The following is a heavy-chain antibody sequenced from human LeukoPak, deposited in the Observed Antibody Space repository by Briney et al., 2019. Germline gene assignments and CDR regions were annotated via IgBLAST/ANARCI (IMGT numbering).Heavy chain of an antibody. Sequence: ASVKVSCKASGYTFTSYGISWVRQAPGQGLEWMGWISAYNGNTNYAQKLQGRVTMTTDASTGTAYMELRSLRSDDTAVYYCARTVETCITMVRGVISVCWFDPWGQGTLVTVSS. D-gene: IGHD3-10*01. V-gene: IGHV1-18*01. J-gene: IGHJ5*02. CDR3: ARTVETCITMVRGVISVCWFDP. CDR2: ISAYNGNT. CDR1: GYTFTSYG.